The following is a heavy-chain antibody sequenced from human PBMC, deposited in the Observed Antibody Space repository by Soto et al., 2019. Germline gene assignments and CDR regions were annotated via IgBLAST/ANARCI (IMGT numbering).Heavy chain of an antibody. CDR1: GFTFSEAW. CDR2: ILSQSRGGTV. D-gene: IGHD2-21*02. J-gene: IGHJ4*02. CDR3: KALTFCGGDCRASF. Sequence: EVKLVESGGDFVEPGASLRLSCAAAGFTFSEAWMDWYRQRPGKGLEWVGRILSQSRGGTVNYAPPVQGRFTMSRDDSKSTLFLEMHTLKSDDTATYYCKALTFCGGDCRASFWGQGTPVAVSS. V-gene: IGHV3-15*01.